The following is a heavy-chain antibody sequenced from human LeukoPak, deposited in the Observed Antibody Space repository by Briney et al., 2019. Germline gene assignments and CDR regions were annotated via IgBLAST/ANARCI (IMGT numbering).Heavy chain of an antibody. CDR2: INPSGGST. Sequence: ASVKVSCKASGYTFTSYYMHWVRQAPGQGLEWMGIINPSGGSTSYAQKFQGRVTMTRDMSTSTVYMELSSLRSEDTAVYYCARERTYCSSTSCRKQTYCYYYMDVWGKGTTVTVSS. CDR3: ARERTYCSSTSCRKQTYCYYYMDV. CDR1: GYTFTSYY. D-gene: IGHD2-2*01. V-gene: IGHV1-46*01. J-gene: IGHJ6*03.